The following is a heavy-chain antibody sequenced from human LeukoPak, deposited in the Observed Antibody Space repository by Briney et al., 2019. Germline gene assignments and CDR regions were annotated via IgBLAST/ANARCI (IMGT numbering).Heavy chain of an antibody. Sequence: PGGSLSLSCAASGFIFSGNWMTWVRQAPGKGLEWVANIRPDGSAEYFADSVKGRFAISRDNAKNSLYLQMNSLRGEDTAVYYCARWRFDSGSHHIDYWGQGTLVTVFS. V-gene: IGHV3-7*01. J-gene: IGHJ4*02. CDR1: GFIFSGNW. CDR2: IRPDGSAE. CDR3: ARWRFDSGSHHIDY. D-gene: IGHD3-10*01.